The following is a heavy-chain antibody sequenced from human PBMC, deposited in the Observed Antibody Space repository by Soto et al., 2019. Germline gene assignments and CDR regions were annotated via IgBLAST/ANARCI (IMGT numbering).Heavy chain of an antibody. CDR1: GFTFNNFA. Sequence: EVQLLESGGGLVQPGGSLRLSCAASGFTFNNFAMSWVRQSPGKGLEWVSAVSGGGGDTYYADSVKGRFTISRDNFKNTLDLQMNSLRADDTAIYFCARCTVDTIVSSGWCNMFGTWGQGALVKDSS. CDR2: VSGGGGDT. CDR3: ARCTVDTIVSSGWCNMFGT. J-gene: IGHJ4*02. V-gene: IGHV3-23*01. D-gene: IGHD3-10*02.